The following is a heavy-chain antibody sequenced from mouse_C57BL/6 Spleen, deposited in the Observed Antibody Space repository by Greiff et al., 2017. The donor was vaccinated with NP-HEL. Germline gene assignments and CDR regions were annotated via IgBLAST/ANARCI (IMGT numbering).Heavy chain of an antibody. CDR2: IYPGSGST. CDR1: GYTFTSYW. D-gene: IGHD2-3*01. J-gene: IGHJ4*01. Sequence: QVHVKQPGAELVKPGASVKMSCKASGYTFTSYWITWVKQRPGQGLEWIGDIYPGSGSTNYNEKFKSKATLTVDTSSSTAYMQLSSLTSEDSAVYYCARSPIYDAYRNLAMDYWGQGTSVTVSS. V-gene: IGHV1-55*01. CDR3: ARSPIYDAYRNLAMDY.